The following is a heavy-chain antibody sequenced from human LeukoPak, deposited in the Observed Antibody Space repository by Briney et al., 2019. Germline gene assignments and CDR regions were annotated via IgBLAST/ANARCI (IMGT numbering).Heavy chain of an antibody. Sequence: PSETLSLTCTVSGGSISSYYWSWIRQPPGKRLEWIGHIYTTGSTNYNPFLRSRVTISLDTSKNQFSLKLSSVTAADTAVYYCARVFWQQLVFDYWGQGTLVTVSS. D-gene: IGHD6-13*01. CDR3: ARVFWQQLVFDY. CDR1: GGSISSYY. CDR2: IYTTGST. V-gene: IGHV4-4*09. J-gene: IGHJ4*02.